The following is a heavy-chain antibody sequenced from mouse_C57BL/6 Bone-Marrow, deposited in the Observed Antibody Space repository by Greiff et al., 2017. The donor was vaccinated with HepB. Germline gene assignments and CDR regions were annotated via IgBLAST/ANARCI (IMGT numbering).Heavy chain of an antibody. Sequence: QVQLMESGADLAKPGASVKLSCKASGYTFTSYWMHWVKQRPGQGLEWIGYINPSSGYTKYNQKFKDKATLTADKSSSTAYLQLSSLTYEDSAVYYCDLYGNYGYDAMDYGGRGTAVTVSA. J-gene: IGHJ4*01. CDR3: DLYGNYGYDAMDY. D-gene: IGHD2-1*01. V-gene: IGHV1-7*01. CDR1: GYTFTSYW. CDR2: INPSSGYT.